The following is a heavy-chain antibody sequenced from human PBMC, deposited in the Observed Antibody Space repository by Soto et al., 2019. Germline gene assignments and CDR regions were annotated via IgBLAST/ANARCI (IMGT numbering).Heavy chain of an antibody. CDR2: ISYDGSNK. D-gene: IGHD6-19*01. Sequence: QVQLVESGGGVVQPGRSLRLSCAASGFTFSSYGMHLVRQAPGKGLEWVALISYDGSNKYYADSVKGRFTISRDNSKNTLSLQVSSLRPEDTAVYYCAKDRDSSGWFSGYYYGVDVWGQGTTVTVSS. CDR1: GFTFSSYG. J-gene: IGHJ6*02. CDR3: AKDRDSSGWFSGYYYGVDV. V-gene: IGHV3-30*18.